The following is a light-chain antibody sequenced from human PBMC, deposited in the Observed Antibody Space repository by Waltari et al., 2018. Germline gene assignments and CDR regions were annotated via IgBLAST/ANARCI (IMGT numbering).Light chain of an antibody. Sequence: QSALTQPASVSGSPGQSITISCTGTSSDVGFYNYVSWYQQHPGKAPKLMIYDVSEGPSASLNRSTGSNSGNAASLTISGLQAEDEADYYCNAYAGSSSWVFGGGTKLTDL. CDR3: NAYAGSSSWV. V-gene: IGLV2-14*01. J-gene: IGLJ3*02. CDR1: SSDVGFYNY. CDR2: DVS.